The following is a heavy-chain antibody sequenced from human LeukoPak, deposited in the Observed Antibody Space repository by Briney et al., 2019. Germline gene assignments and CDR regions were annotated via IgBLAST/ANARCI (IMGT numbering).Heavy chain of an antibody. J-gene: IGHJ3*02. Sequence: PGGSLRLSCAASGFTFSSYSMNWVRQAPGKGLEWVSSISGSSSYIYYADSVKGRFTISRDNAKNSLYLQMNSLRAEDTAVYYCARTGVTNAFDIWGQGTMVTVSS. CDR1: GFTFSSYS. CDR3: ARTGVTNAFDI. CDR2: ISGSSSYI. V-gene: IGHV3-21*01. D-gene: IGHD1-26*01.